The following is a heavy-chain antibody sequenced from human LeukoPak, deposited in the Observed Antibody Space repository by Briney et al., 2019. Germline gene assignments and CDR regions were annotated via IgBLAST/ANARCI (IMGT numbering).Heavy chain of an antibody. CDR1: GFTFSSYG. CDR3: AREGSGWYLSWFDP. Sequence: GGSLRLSCAASGFTFSSYGMHWVRQAPGKGLEWVAVISYDGSNKYYADSVKGRFTISRDNAKNSLYLQMNSLRAEDTAVYYCAREGSGWYLSWFDPWGQGTLVTVSS. D-gene: IGHD6-19*01. J-gene: IGHJ5*02. CDR2: ISYDGSNK. V-gene: IGHV3-30*03.